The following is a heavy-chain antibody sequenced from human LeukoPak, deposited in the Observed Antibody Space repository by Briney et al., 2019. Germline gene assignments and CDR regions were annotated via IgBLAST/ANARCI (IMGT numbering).Heavy chain of an antibody. J-gene: IGHJ6*04. CDR3: ARERRVPDNYLGMDV. V-gene: IGHV4-59*13. D-gene: IGHD1-1*01. CDR1: GGPLSRYY. Sequence: SETLSLTCTVSGGPLSRYYWSWMRRPPGKGVEWVGYIYYSGCTNYNPSLKRRVTISVDTSKNQFSLKLSSVTAADTAVYYWARERRVPDNYLGMDVGGKGTTVTV. CDR2: IYYSGCT.